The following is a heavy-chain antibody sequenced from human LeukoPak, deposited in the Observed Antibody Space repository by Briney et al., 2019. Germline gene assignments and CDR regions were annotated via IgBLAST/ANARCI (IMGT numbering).Heavy chain of an antibody. CDR2: IKQDGSEK. Sequence: QPGGSLRLSCAASGFTFSSYWMSWVRQAPGKGLEWVANIKQDGSEKYYVDSVKGRFTISRDNAKNSLFLQMNSLRVEDTAVYYCASSGSYWGFHYWGQGTLVTVSS. D-gene: IGHD3-22*01. V-gene: IGHV3-7*02. CDR1: GFTFSSYW. J-gene: IGHJ4*02. CDR3: ASSGSYWGFHY.